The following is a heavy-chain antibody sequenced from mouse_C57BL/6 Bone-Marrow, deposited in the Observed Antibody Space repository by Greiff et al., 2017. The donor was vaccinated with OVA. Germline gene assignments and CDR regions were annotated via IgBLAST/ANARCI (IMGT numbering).Heavy chain of an antibody. CDR1: GFTFSSYA. CDR2: ISDGGSYT. J-gene: IGHJ4*01. CDR3: ARDLVTHYYAMDY. Sequence: EVHLVESGGGLVKPGGSLKLSCAASGFTFSSYAMSWVRQTPEKRLEWVATISDGGSYTYYPDNVKGRFTISRDNAKNNLYLQLSHLTSEDTAMYDCARDLVTHYYAMDYWGQGTSVTVSS. D-gene: IGHD2-2*01. V-gene: IGHV5-4*01.